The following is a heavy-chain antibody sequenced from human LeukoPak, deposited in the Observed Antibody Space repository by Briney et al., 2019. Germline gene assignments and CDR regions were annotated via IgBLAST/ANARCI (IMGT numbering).Heavy chain of an antibody. J-gene: IGHJ4*02. Sequence: GESLKISCKGSGYSFTSYWIGWVRQMPGKGLGWMGIIYPGDSDTRYSPSFQGQVTISADKSISTAYLQWSSLKASDTAMYYCAIDYYGSGSYLDYWGQGTLVTVSS. CDR2: IYPGDSDT. CDR1: GYSFTSYW. D-gene: IGHD3-10*01. CDR3: AIDYYGSGSYLDY. V-gene: IGHV5-51*01.